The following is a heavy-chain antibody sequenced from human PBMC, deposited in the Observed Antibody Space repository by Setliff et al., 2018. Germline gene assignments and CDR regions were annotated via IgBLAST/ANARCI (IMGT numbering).Heavy chain of an antibody. CDR1: GGTFSTYA. CDR3: AREGRGVTTAH. Sequence: ASVKVSCKASGGTFSTYAFSWVRQAPGQGLEWMGAIIPNTKTTNYAQKFQGRVTITADESTTTAYMEVSRLTSEDTAFYYCAREGRGVTTAHWGQGTLVTVSS. V-gene: IGHV1-69*13. D-gene: IGHD4-17*01. J-gene: IGHJ4*02. CDR2: IIPNTKTT.